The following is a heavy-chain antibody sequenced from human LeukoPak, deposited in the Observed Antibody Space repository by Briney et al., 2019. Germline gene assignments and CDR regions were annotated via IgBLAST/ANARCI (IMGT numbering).Heavy chain of an antibody. D-gene: IGHD6-13*01. CDR1: GYSFTTYG. V-gene: IGHV1-18*01. CDR2: ISAYNGDT. J-gene: IGHJ4*02. CDR3: ARDHSSSCQLLDY. Sequence: ASVKVSCKTSGYSFTTYGVTWVRQAPLQGLEWMGWISAYNGDTNYAQKFQGRFTMTTGTSTSTANMELRSLRSDDTAVYYCARDHSSSCQLLDYWGQGTLVTISS.